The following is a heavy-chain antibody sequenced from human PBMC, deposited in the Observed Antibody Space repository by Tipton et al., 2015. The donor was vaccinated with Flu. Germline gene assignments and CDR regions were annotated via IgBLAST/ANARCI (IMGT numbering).Heavy chain of an antibody. J-gene: IGHJ6*02. CDR1: GGSISNYY. CDR2: IYSSGST. Sequence: TLSLTCTVSGGSISNYYWTWIRQPPGKALEWIGYIYSSGSTYYGDNTNYNPSLKSRVTISVDTSKNQFSLKLSSVTAADTAVYYCARDDGDYGSQSYHYYYGMDVWGQGTTVTVSS. D-gene: IGHD3-10*01. V-gene: IGHV4-4*08. CDR3: ARDDGDYGSQSYHYYYGMDV.